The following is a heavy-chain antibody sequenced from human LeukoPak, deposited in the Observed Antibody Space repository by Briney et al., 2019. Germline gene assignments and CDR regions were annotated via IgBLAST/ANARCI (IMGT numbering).Heavy chain of an antibody. J-gene: IGHJ4*02. CDR3: VRDPDALDF. CDR1: GFTFSTYS. Sequence: PGGSLRLSCAASGFTFSTYSMNWVRQAPGKGLEWVSYIRSSGSPIYYADSVRGRFTISRDNAKNSLYLQMNSLRDEDTAVYYCVRDPDALDFWGQGTPVTVSS. CDR2: IRSSGSPI. V-gene: IGHV3-48*02.